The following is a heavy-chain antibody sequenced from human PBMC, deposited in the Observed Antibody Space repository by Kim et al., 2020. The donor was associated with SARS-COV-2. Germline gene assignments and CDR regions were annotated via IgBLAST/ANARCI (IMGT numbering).Heavy chain of an antibody. V-gene: IGHV1-46*01. CDR3: ARDSQVVRPRYYGMDV. Sequence: ASVKVSCKASGYTFTSYYMHWVRQAPGQGLEWMGIINPSGGSTSYAQKFQGRVTMTRDTSTSTVYMELSSLRAEDTAVYYCARDSQVVRPRYYGMDVWGQGTTVTVCS. D-gene: IGHD3-10*01. CDR1: GYTFTSYY. CDR2: INPSGGST. J-gene: IGHJ6*02.